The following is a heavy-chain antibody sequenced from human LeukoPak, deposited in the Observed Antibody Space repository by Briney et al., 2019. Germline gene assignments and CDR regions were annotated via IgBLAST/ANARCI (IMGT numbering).Heavy chain of an antibody. CDR1: GFTVSSNY. Sequence: GGSLRLSCAASGFTVSSNYMSWVRQAPGKGLEWVSIIYSGGSTFYADSVKGRFTISRDNSKNTVYLQMNSLRAEDTAVYYCARGGSYLSAFDIWGQGTMVTVSS. CDR3: ARGGSYLSAFDI. CDR2: IYSGGST. V-gene: IGHV3-53*01. D-gene: IGHD3-10*01. J-gene: IGHJ3*02.